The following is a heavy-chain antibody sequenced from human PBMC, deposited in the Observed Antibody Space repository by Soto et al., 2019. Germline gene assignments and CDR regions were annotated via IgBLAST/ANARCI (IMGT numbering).Heavy chain of an antibody. Sequence: GGSLRLSCATSGFTFSDHAMHWVRQAPGEGLEWVSGVRGDFVTTPYADSVKGRFTISRDNSKNTLYLQMNSLRAEDTAIYYCVKEGKMRVERFDFWGQGTLVTVSS. V-gene: IGHV3-23*01. CDR2: VRGDFVTT. D-gene: IGHD3-10*01. CDR1: GFTFSDHA. CDR3: VKEGKMRVERFDF. J-gene: IGHJ4*02.